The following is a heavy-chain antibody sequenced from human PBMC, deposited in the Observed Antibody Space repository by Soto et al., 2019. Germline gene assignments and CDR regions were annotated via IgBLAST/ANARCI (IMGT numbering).Heavy chain of an antibody. CDR3: ARDTFYYDILTGYPSYYYYGMDV. CDR2: IIPIFGTA. D-gene: IGHD3-9*01. V-gene: IGHV1-69*13. CDR1: GGTFSSYA. Sequence: ASVKVSCKASGGTFSSYAISWVRQAPGQGLEWMGGIIPIFGTANYAQKFQDRVTITADESTSTAYMELSSLRSEDTAVYYCARDTFYYDILTGYPSYYYYGMDVWGQGTTVTVSS. J-gene: IGHJ6*02.